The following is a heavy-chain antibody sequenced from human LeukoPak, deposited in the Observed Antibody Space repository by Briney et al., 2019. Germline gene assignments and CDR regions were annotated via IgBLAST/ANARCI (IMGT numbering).Heavy chain of an antibody. V-gene: IGHV3-23*01. Sequence: PGGSLRLSCAASGFTFSSYAMSWVRQAPGKRLEWVSGISGSGGTTYYADSVQGRFTISRDNSKKTVFLQMSSLRAEDTAVYYCATGDVVTAIIPLDYWGQGTLVTVSS. CDR3: ATGDVVTAIIPLDY. D-gene: IGHD5-12*01. J-gene: IGHJ4*02. CDR1: GFTFSSYA. CDR2: ISGSGGTT.